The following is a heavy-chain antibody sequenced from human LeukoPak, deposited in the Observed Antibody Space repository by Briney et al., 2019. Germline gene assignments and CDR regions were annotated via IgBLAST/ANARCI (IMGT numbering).Heavy chain of an antibody. D-gene: IGHD6-19*01. Sequence: SWTLSLTCAVSGDSISSSNWWSLVRQPPGKGLEWIGEIYHSGSANYNPSLRSRVTISVDKSKNQFSLKLSSVTAADTAVYYCARELAVTGTIDYWGQGTLVTVSS. V-gene: IGHV4-4*02. CDR1: GDSISSSNW. J-gene: IGHJ4*02. CDR2: IYHSGSA. CDR3: ARELAVTGTIDY.